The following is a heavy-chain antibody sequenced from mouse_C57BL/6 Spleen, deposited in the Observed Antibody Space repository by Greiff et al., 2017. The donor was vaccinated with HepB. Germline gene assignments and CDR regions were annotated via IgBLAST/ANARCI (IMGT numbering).Heavy chain of an antibody. V-gene: IGHV1-80*01. D-gene: IGHD1-1*01. J-gene: IGHJ1*03. Sequence: QVQLKESGAELVKPGASVKISCKASGYAFSSYWMNWVKQRPGKGLEWIGQIYPGDGDTNYNGKFKGKATLTADKSSSTAYMQLSSLTSEDSAVYFCARVSITTVVATWYFDVWGTGTTVTVSS. CDR1: GYAFSSYW. CDR3: ARVSITTVVATWYFDV. CDR2: IYPGDGDT.